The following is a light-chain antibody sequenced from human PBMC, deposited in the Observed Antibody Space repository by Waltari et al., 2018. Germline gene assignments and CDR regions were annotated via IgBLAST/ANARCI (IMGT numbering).Light chain of an antibody. V-gene: IGKV1-5*03. CDR1: QGINTW. Sequence: QMTQSPSTLSASVGDRITITCRASQGINTWLAWYQQKTGKPPKLLIHRASTLETGVPQRFSGSGSGTEFTLTISSLQPEDFATYYCQQYNSYSTFGPGTRVDIK. CDR2: RAS. CDR3: QQYNSYST. J-gene: IGKJ3*01.